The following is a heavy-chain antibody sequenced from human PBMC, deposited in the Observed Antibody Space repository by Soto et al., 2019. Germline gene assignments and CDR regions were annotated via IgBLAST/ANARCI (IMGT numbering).Heavy chain of an antibody. J-gene: IGHJ4*02. CDR3: ARVPDYYDSSGYYLDY. Sequence: SCAASGFTFSSYGMHWVRQAPGKGLEWVAVISYDGSNKYYADSVKGRFTISRDNAKNSLYLQMNSLRAEDTAVYYCARVPDYYDSSGYYLDYWGQGTLVTVSS. V-gene: IGHV3-30*03. CDR2: ISYDGSNK. D-gene: IGHD3-22*01. CDR1: GFTFSSYG.